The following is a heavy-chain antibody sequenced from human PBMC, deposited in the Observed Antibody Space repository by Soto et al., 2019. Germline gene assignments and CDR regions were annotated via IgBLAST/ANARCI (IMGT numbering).Heavy chain of an antibody. J-gene: IGHJ4*02. Sequence: GGSLRLSCAASGFTFNNYAMNWVRQAPGKGLEWVATISATGGSTYYADSVKGRFTISRDNSKNTLYFQMNCLRVEDTAVYYCAKDRLAGNFDYRGQGT. V-gene: IGHV3-23*01. CDR3: AKDRLAGNFDY. CDR2: ISATGGST. CDR1: GFTFNNYA.